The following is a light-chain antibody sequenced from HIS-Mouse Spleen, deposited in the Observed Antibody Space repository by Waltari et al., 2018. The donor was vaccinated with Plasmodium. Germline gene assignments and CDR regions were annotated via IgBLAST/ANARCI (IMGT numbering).Light chain of an antibody. Sequence: SYELTQPPSVSVSPGQTDRITCFGNALPKKYAYWYQQKSGQAPVLVLYEDSKRPSGIPERFSGSSSGTMATWTISGAQVEDEADYYCYSTDSSGNHRVFGGGTKLTVL. CDR3: YSTDSSGNHRV. CDR1: ALPKKY. V-gene: IGLV3-10*01. CDR2: EDS. J-gene: IGLJ3*02.